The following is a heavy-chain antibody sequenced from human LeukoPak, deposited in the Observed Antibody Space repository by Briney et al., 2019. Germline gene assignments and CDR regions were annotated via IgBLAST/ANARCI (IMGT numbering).Heavy chain of an antibody. V-gene: IGHV3-30*02. CDR2: IPFDGKNE. J-gene: IGHJ5*02. D-gene: IGHD1-26*01. CDR3: VKDCGLGGSMDS. CDR1: GFTVDNYG. Sequence: PGGSLRLSCAASGFTVDNYGIHWVRQTPGKGLEWATFIPFDGKNEMYADSVRGRFTIFRDKAKNTVFLQMNSLRVEDTGIYYCVKDCGLGGSMDSWGQGTQVSVFS.